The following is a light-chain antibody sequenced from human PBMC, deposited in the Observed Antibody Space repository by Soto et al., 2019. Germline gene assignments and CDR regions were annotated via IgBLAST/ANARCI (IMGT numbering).Light chain of an antibody. CDR1: QSVSNNY. V-gene: IGKV3-20*01. Sequence: EIVLTQSPGTLSLSPGERATLSCRASQSVSNNYLAWYQQKPGQSPRLVIYGGSTRAIGIPARFSGSGSGTEFTLTISRLEPEDFEIYYCQQYGSSQYTFGQGTKVDIK. CDR3: QQYGSSQYT. CDR2: GGS. J-gene: IGKJ2*01.